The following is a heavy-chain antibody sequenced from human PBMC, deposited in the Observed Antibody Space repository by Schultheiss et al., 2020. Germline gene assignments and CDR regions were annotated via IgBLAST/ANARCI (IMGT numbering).Heavy chain of an antibody. Sequence: SGPTLVKPTQTLTLTCTFSGFSLSTSGVGVGWIRQPPGKALEWLARIDWDDDKYYSTSLKTRLTISKDTSKNQVVLTMTNMDPVDTATYYCARIDYGSGSPGIDYWGQGTLVTVSS. J-gene: IGHJ4*02. CDR2: IDWDDDK. CDR3: ARIDYGSGSPGIDY. CDR1: GFSLSTSGVG. V-gene: IGHV2-70*11. D-gene: IGHD3-10*01.